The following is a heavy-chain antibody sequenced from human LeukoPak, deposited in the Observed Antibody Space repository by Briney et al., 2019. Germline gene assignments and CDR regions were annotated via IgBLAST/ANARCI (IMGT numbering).Heavy chain of an antibody. J-gene: IGHJ2*01. CDR2: IYYTGTT. V-gene: IGHV4-59*08. CDR1: GGSISSYY. CDR3: ARQVSPSWYFDL. Sequence: SETLSLTCTVSGGSISSYYWSWIRLPPGKGLEWIGYIYYTGTTSYNPSLKSRVTISVDTSKNQFSLKLSSVTAADTAVYYCARQVSPSWYFDLWGRGTLVTVSS. D-gene: IGHD1-14*01.